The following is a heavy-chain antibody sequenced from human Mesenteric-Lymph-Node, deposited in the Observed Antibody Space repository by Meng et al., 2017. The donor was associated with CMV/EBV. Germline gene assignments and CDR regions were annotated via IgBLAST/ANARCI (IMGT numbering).Heavy chain of an antibody. CDR3: ARDALIVGAHPPDY. D-gene: IGHD1-26*01. J-gene: IGHJ4*02. V-gene: IGHV3-30-3*01. Sequence: LSLTCAASGFTFSSYAMHWVRQAPGKGLEWVAVISYDGSNKYYADSVKGRFTISRDNSKNTLYLQMNSLSDENTAVYYCARDALIVGAHPPDYWGQGTLVTVSS. CDR2: ISYDGSNK. CDR1: GFTFSSYA.